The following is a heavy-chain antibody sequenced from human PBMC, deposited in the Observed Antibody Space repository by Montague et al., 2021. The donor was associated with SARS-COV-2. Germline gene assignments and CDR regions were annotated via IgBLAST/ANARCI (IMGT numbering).Heavy chain of an antibody. CDR2: IWSDGSKK. CDR3: ARLYYYGSGRRMGYYYYGMDV. CDR1: GFTFSRHG. J-gene: IGHJ6*02. D-gene: IGHD3-10*01. V-gene: IGHV3-33*01. Sequence: SLRLSCAASGFTFSRHGMHWVRQAPGKGLEWVAVIWSDGSKKYYADSVKGRFTISRDNSKNTLYLQMNSLRAEDTDVYYCARLYYYGSGRRMGYYYYGMDVWGQGTTVTVSS.